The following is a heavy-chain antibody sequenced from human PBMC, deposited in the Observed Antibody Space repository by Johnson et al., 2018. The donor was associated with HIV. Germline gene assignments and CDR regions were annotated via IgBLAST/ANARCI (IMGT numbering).Heavy chain of an antibody. J-gene: IGHJ3*02. CDR2: IYSGGDT. Sequence: MLLVESGGGVVRPGGSLRLSCAASGFTFDDYGMSWVRQAPGKGLEWVSVIYSGGDTYYAYSVRGRFTISRDNSKNTLYLQMNSLRAEDTAVYYCARGPLLWRAFDIWGQGTMVTVSS. V-gene: IGHV3-66*02. D-gene: IGHD3-10*01. CDR1: GFTFDDYG. CDR3: ARGPLLWRAFDI.